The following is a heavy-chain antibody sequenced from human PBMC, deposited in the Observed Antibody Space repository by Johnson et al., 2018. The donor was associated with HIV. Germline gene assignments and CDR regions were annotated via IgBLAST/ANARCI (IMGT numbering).Heavy chain of an antibody. CDR2: MWYDGSNK. CDR1: GFTFSTYG. Sequence: QVQLVESGGGVVQPGRSLRLSCAASGFTFSTYGMHWVRQAPGKGLEWVAVMWYDGSNKYYADSVKGRFTISRDNSKNTLYLQMNSLRAEDTAVYYCARELGYCSGGSCYDAFDIWGQGTMVTVSS. CDR3: ARELGYCSGGSCYDAFDI. V-gene: IGHV3-33*01. D-gene: IGHD2-15*01. J-gene: IGHJ3*02.